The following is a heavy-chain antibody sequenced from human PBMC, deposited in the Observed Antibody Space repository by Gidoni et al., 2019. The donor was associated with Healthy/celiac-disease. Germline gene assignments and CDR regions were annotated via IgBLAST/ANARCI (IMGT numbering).Heavy chain of an antibody. CDR3: ASKSKPSPPREIAAFRGSVYYYYGMDV. V-gene: IGHV1-69*01. J-gene: IGHJ6*02. CDR1: GGTFSSYA. D-gene: IGHD6-13*01. CDR2: IIPIFGTA. Sequence: QVQLVQSGAEVKKPGSSVKVSCKASGGTFSSYAISWVRQAPGQGLEWMGGIIPIFGTATYAQKFQGRVTITADESTSTAYMELSSLRSEDTAVYYCASKSKPSPPREIAAFRGSVYYYYGMDVWGQGTTVTVSS.